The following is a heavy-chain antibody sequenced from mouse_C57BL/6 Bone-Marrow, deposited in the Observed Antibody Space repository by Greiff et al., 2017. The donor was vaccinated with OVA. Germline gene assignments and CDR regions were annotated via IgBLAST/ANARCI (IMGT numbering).Heavy chain of an antibody. D-gene: IGHD2-4*01. Sequence: QVTLKESGPGILQSSQTLSLTCSFSGFSLSTSGMGVSWIRQPSGKGLEWLAHIYWDDDKRYNPSLKSRLTISKDTSRNQVFLKITSVDTADTATYYCARSRGYYYDFYWYFDVWGTGTTVTVSS. J-gene: IGHJ1*03. CDR1: GFSLSTSGMG. CDR3: ARSRGYYYDFYWYFDV. CDR2: IYWDDDK. V-gene: IGHV8-12*01.